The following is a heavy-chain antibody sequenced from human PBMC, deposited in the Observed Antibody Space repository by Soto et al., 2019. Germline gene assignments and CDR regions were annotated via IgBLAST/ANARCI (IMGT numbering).Heavy chain of an antibody. J-gene: IGHJ4*02. V-gene: IGHV1-46*01. D-gene: IGHD5-12*01. Sequence: ASVKVSCKASGYTFTSYYMHWVRQAPGQGLEWMGIINPSGGSTSYAQKFQGRVTMTRDTSTSTVYMELSSLRSEDTAVYYCATGDSSSHLSGYDYYWGQGTLVTVSS. CDR3: ATGDSSSHLSGYDYY. CDR1: GYTFTSYY. CDR2: INPSGGST.